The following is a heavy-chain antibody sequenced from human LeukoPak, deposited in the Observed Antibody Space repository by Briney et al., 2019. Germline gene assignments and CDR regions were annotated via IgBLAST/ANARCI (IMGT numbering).Heavy chain of an antibody. CDR2: ISYDGSNK. J-gene: IGHJ4*02. D-gene: IGHD3-3*01. CDR3: ARSPLFNYDFWSGYSTPFDY. Sequence: QTGGSLRLSCAASGFTFSSYAMHWVRQAPGKGLEWVAVISYDGSNKYYADSVKGRFTISRDNSKNTLYLQMNSLRAEDTAVYYCARSPLFNYDFWSGYSTPFDYWGQGTLVTVSS. CDR1: GFTFSSYA. V-gene: IGHV3-30-3*01.